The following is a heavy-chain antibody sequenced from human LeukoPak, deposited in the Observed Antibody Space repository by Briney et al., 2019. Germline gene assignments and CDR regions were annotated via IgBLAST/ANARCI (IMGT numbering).Heavy chain of an antibody. CDR3: ARANGYGLLDY. Sequence: PSETLSLTCTVSGGSISSSNYYWGWIRQPPGKGLEWIGSIYYSGNTYYNPSLKSRVTISIDTSKNQFSLKLSSVTAADTAVYYCARANGYGLLDYWGQGTLVTVSS. CDR1: GGSISSSNYY. J-gene: IGHJ4*02. CDR2: IYYSGNT. D-gene: IGHD5-18*01. V-gene: IGHV4-39*07.